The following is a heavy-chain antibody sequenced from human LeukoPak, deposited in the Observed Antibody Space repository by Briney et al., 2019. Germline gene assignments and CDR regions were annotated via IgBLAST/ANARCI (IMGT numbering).Heavy chain of an antibody. CDR2: ICTGDST. J-gene: IGHJ4*02. Sequence: GGSLRLSCAASGFTVSGTYMSWVRQAPGKGLEWVSIICTGDSTYYAASVKGRFTISRDNSKNTLYLQMNSLRPEDTAVYYCAKRGPVVYDLWGQGTLVTVSS. V-gene: IGHV3-66*02. CDR3: AKRGPVVYDL. CDR1: GFTVSGTY.